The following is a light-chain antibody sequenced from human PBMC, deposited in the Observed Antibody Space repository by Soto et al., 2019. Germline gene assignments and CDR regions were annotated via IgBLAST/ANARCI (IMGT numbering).Light chain of an antibody. J-gene: IGLJ2*01. CDR2: EVN. CDR1: SSDVGKYTF. Sequence: QSVLTLPASVSGAPGQSITISCTGTSSDVGKYTFVSWYGQHPGKAPKLIIFEVNKRPSGVSNRFSGSKSGNTASLTISGLQAEDEANYYCCLYGGSNNYVVFGGGTKLTVL. V-gene: IGLV2-23*02. CDR3: CLYGGSNNYVV.